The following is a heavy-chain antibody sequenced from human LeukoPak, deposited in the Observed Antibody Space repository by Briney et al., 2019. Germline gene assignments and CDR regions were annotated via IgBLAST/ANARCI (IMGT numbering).Heavy chain of an antibody. CDR1: GGSFSGYY. Sequence: PSETLSLTCAVYGGSFSGYYWSWIRQPPGKGLEWIGEINHSGSTNYNPSLKSRVPISVETSKNQFSLKLSSVTAADTAVYYCARGSSSGWSRYNWFDPWGQGTLVTVSS. CDR3: ARGSSSGWSRYNWFDP. J-gene: IGHJ5*02. D-gene: IGHD6-19*01. CDR2: INHSGST. V-gene: IGHV4-34*01.